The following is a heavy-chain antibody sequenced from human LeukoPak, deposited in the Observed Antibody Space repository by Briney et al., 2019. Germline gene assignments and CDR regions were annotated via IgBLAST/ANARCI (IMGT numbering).Heavy chain of an antibody. Sequence: ASVKVSCKASGYTFTGYYMHWVRQAPGQGLEWMGWINPNSGSTNYAQKFQGRVTMTRDTSISTAYMELSRLGSEHTAVYYCASGGDRSGYFNFSAFDIWGQGTMVTVSS. V-gene: IGHV1-2*02. J-gene: IGHJ3*02. CDR3: ASGGDRSGYFNFSAFDI. D-gene: IGHD3-22*01. CDR2: INPNSGST. CDR1: GYTFTGYY.